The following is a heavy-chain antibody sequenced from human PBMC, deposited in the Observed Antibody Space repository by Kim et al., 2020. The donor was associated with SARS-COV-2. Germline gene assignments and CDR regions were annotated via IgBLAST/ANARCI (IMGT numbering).Heavy chain of an antibody. D-gene: IGHD5-18*01. CDR1: GFTFSNYG. CDR3: AQALGYPYYFDF. V-gene: IGHV3-23*01. CDR2: ISGSGDNT. J-gene: IGHJ4*02. Sequence: GGSLRLSCAASGFTFSNYGMMWVRQAPGKGLEWVSAISGSGDNTYYADSVKGRCTISRDNSKNTMSLQMNSLRAEDTAVYYCAQALGYPYYFDFWGQGTLVTVSS.